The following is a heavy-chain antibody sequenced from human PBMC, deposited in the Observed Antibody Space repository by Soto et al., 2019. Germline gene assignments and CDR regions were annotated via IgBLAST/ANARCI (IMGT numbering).Heavy chain of an antibody. CDR2: IKTDGSSP. CDR1: GFTFNNYW. Sequence: GGSLRLSCVASGFTFNNYWMHWVRQVPGKGLVWVSRIKTDGSSPNYADSVEGRFTISSDNAKNTLYLQMNSLRAEDTAVYYCARDRIAGSGSSDNWGQGTLVTVSS. D-gene: IGHD3-10*01. V-gene: IGHV3-74*01. CDR3: ARDRIAGSGSSDN. J-gene: IGHJ4*02.